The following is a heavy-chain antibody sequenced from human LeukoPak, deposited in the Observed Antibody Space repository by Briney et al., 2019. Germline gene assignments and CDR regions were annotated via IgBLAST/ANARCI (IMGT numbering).Heavy chain of an antibody. V-gene: IGHV1-2*02. Sequence: ASVKVSCKASGYTFTGYYMHWVRQAPGQGLEWMGWINPNSGGTNYAQKFQGRVTMTRDTSISTAYMELSRLRSDDTAVYYCATGADYYDSSGYYPQFDYWGQGTLVTASS. CDR3: ATGADYYDSSGYYPQFDY. CDR1: GYTFTGYY. J-gene: IGHJ4*02. D-gene: IGHD3-22*01. CDR2: INPNSGGT.